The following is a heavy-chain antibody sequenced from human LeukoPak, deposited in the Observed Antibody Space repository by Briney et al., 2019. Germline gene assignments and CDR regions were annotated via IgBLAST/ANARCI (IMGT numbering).Heavy chain of an antibody. CDR1: GGSISSGGYY. Sequence: SETLSLTCTVSGGSISSGGYYWSWIRQHPGKGLEWIGYIYYSGSTYYNPSLKTRVTISVDTSKNQFSLKLSSVTAADTAVYYCAGEARSIAARYYYYYYMDVWGKGTTVTVSS. V-gene: IGHV4-31*03. J-gene: IGHJ6*03. D-gene: IGHD6-6*01. CDR3: AGEARSIAARYYYYYYMDV. CDR2: IYYSGST.